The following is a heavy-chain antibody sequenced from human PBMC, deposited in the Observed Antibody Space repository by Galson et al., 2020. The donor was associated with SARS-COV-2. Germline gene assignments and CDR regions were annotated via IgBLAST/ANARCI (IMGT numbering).Heavy chain of an antibody. Sequence: GGSLRLSCAASGFTFSSYSMNWVRQAPGKGLEWVSYISSSSSTIYYADSVKGRFTISRDNAKNSLYLQMNSLRAEDTAVYYCASSPYDILTGSVYYYGMDVWGQGTTVTVSS. D-gene: IGHD3-9*01. CDR2: ISSSSSTI. CDR3: ASSPYDILTGSVYYYGMDV. CDR1: GFTFSSYS. J-gene: IGHJ6*02. V-gene: IGHV3-48*01.